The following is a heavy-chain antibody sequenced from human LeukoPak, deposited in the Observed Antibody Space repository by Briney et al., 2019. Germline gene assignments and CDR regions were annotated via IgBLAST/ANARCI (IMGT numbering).Heavy chain of an antibody. J-gene: IGHJ4*02. D-gene: IGHD6-6*01. CDR3: ARDLGSSSSGYYFDY. CDR2: ISAYNGNT. Sequence: GASVKVSCKASGYTFTSYGISWVRQAPGQGLEWIGWISAYNGNTNYAQKLQGRVTMTTDTSTSTAYMELRSLRSDDTAVYYCARDLGSSSSGYYFDYWGQGTLVTVSS. V-gene: IGHV1-18*01. CDR1: GYTFTSYG.